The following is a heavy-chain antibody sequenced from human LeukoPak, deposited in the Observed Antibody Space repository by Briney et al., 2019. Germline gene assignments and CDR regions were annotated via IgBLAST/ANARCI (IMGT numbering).Heavy chain of an antibody. D-gene: IGHD3-22*01. CDR3: ARGSGYCDSSGPRGYYYYYYMDV. Sequence: ASVTLSCKASGYTFTGYYMHWVRHAPGQGLEWMGWINPNSGGTNYAQTFQGRVTMTRDTSISTAYMELSRLRSDDTAVYYCARGSGYCDSSGPRGYYYYYYMDVWGKGTTVTVSS. CDR1: GYTFTGYY. CDR2: INPNSGGT. V-gene: IGHV1-2*02. J-gene: IGHJ6*03.